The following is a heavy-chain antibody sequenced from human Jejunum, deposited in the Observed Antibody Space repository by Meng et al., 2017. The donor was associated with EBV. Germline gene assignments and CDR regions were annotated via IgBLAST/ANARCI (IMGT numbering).Heavy chain of an antibody. CDR3: ARDSSGYNANDKVSDY. Sequence: QGPSVQFGVEVKKPGASVKVSCKTSCYTFIRYGISWVRQDPGHGPEWMGWITVYNGNTNYAPRLQGRVTMTTDLSTSTAYMELRSLRSDDTAVYYCARDSSGYNANDKVSDYWGQGTLVTVSS. CDR1: CYTFIRYG. J-gene: IGHJ4*01. V-gene: IGHV1-18*01. D-gene: IGHD5-12*01. CDR2: ITVYNGNT.